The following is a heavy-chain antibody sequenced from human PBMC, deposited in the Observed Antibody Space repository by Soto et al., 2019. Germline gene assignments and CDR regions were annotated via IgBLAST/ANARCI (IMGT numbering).Heavy chain of an antibody. J-gene: IGHJ6*02. V-gene: IGHV4-34*01. CDR2: INHSGST. D-gene: IGHD2-15*01. Sequence: SETLSLTCAVYGGSFSGYYWSWIRQPPGKXLEWIGEINHSGSTNYNPSLKSRVTITVDTSKNQLSLKLSSVTAADTAAHYCGRPEDHCSSGRCDGWVYYYYGMDVWGQGTTVTVSS. CDR3: GRPEDHCSSGRCDGWVYYYYGMDV. CDR1: GGSFSGYY.